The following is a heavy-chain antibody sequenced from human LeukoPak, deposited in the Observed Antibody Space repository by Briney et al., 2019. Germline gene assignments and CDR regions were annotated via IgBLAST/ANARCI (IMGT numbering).Heavy chain of an antibody. CDR2: IYSGGST. CDR3: ATLVVAASMEDY. Sequence: GGSLRLSCAASGFTVSSNYMSWVRQAPGKGLEWVSVIYSGGSTYYADSVKGRFTISRDNSKNTLYLQMNSLRAEDTAVYYCATLVVAASMEDYWGQGTLVTVSS. CDR1: GFTVSSNY. V-gene: IGHV3-53*01. J-gene: IGHJ4*02. D-gene: IGHD2-15*01.